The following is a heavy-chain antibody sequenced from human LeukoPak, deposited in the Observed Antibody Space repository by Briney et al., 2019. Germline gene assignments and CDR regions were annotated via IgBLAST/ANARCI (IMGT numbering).Heavy chain of an antibody. J-gene: IGHJ4*02. CDR2: ISSSGSTI. V-gene: IGHV3-11*04. CDR3: ARNTGYCSGGSCYSYFFDL. Sequence: GGSLRLSCAASGFTFSDYYMSWIRQAPGKGLEWVSYISSSGSTIYYADSVKGRFTISRDNAKNSLYLQMNSLRAEDTAVYYCARNTGYCSGGSCYSYFFDLWGQGTLVTVSS. D-gene: IGHD2-15*01. CDR1: GFTFSDYY.